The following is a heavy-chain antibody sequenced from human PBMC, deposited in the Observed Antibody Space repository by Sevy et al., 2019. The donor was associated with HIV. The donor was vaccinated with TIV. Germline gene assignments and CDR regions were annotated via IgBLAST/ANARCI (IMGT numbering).Heavy chain of an antibody. J-gene: IGHJ6*02. D-gene: IGHD2-2*02. Sequence: ASVKVSCKASGGTFSSYAINWVRQAPGQGLEWMGGIIPIFGTANYAQKFQGRVTITADESTSTAYMELSSLRSEDTAVYYCARDIGYCSSTSCYTVNYYGMDVWGQGTTVTVSS. CDR1: GGTFSSYA. V-gene: IGHV1-69*13. CDR3: ARDIGYCSSTSCYTVNYYGMDV. CDR2: IIPIFGTA.